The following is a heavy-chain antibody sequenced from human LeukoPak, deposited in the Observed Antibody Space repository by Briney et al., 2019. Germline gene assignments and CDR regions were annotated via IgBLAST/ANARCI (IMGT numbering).Heavy chain of an antibody. CDR1: GYTFTSYG. CDR2: INPNSGGT. J-gene: IGHJ5*01. V-gene: IGHV1-2*02. Sequence: ASVKVSCKASGYTFTSYGISWVRQAPGQGLEWMGWINPNSGGTNYAQKFQGRVTMTRDTSISTAYMELSRLRSDDTAVYYCASDPVSSDGAYNLIDAWGQGTLVTVSS. D-gene: IGHD6-19*01. CDR3: ASDPVSSDGAYNLIDA.